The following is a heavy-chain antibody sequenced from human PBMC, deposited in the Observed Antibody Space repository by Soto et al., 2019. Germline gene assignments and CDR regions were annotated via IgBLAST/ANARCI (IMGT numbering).Heavy chain of an antibody. CDR1: GYTFTSYG. D-gene: IGHD3-10*01. J-gene: IGHJ4*02. CDR3: ARVDLLLWFGEGLFDY. Sequence: QVQLVQSGAEVKKPGASVKVSCKASGYTFTSYGISWVRQAPGQGLEWMGWISAYNGNTNYAQKLQGRVTMTTDTSTSTDYMELRRLRSDDTAVYYWARVDLLLWFGEGLFDYWGQGTLVTVSS. V-gene: IGHV1-18*04. CDR2: ISAYNGNT.